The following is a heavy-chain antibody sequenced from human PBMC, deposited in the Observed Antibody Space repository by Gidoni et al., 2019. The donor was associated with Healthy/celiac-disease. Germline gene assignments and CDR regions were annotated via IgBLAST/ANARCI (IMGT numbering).Heavy chain of an antibody. Sequence: QLQLQESGPGLVKPSETLSLTCTVSGGSISSSSYYWGWIRQPPGKGLEWIGSIYYSGSTYYNPSLKSRVTISVDTSKNQFSLKLSSVTAADTAVYYCARLKQQLVQGGWFDPWGQGTLVTVSS. CDR1: GGSISSSSYY. CDR2: IYYSGST. J-gene: IGHJ5*02. V-gene: IGHV4-39*01. D-gene: IGHD6-13*01. CDR3: ARLKQQLVQGGWFDP.